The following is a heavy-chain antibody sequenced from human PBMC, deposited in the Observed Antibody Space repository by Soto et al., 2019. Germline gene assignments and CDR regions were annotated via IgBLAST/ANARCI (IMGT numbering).Heavy chain of an antibody. J-gene: IGHJ4*02. CDR3: ARTPTNDY. Sequence: QVQLVQSGAEVKKPGASVKVSCKASGYTFTGYYIHWVRQAPGQGLEWMGWINTNRGGTNYAQKFQGRVTRTRDTSISTAYMEMSRLTSDDTAVYYCARTPTNDYWGQGTLVTVSS. CDR1: GYTFTGYY. CDR2: INTNRGGT. V-gene: IGHV1-2*02.